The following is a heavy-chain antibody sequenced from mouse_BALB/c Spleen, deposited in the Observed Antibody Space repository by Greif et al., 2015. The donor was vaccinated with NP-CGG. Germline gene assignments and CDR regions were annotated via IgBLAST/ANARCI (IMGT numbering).Heavy chain of an antibody. V-gene: IGHV14-4*02. CDR1: GFKIKDYY. CDR2: IDPENGDT. J-gene: IGHJ3*01. CDR3: NAGTHMITTAWSAY. Sequence: VQLQQSGAELVRSGASVKLSCTASGFKIKDYYMHWVKQRPEQGLEWIGWIDPENGDTEYAPKFQGKATMTADTSSNTAYLQLSSLTSEDPAVYYCNAGTHMITTAWSAYWGQGTLVTVSA. D-gene: IGHD2-4*01.